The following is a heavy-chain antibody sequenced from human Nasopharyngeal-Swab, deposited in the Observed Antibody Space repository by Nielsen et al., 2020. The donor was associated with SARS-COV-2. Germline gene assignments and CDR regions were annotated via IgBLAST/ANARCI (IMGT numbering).Heavy chain of an antibody. V-gene: IGHV4-31*02. CDR2: IYYSGST. Sequence: RQAPGKGLEWIGYIYYSGSTYYNPSLKSRVTISVDTSKNQFSLKLSSVTAADTAVYYCARATMIVVVIGAFDIWGHGTMVTVSS. J-gene: IGHJ3*02. D-gene: IGHD3-22*01. CDR3: ARATMIVVVIGAFDI.